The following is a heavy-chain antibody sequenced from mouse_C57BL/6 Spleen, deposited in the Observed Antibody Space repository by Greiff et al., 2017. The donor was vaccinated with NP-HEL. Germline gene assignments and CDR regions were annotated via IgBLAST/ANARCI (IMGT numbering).Heavy chain of an antibody. D-gene: IGHD1-1*01. CDR2: INPSTGGT. CDR3: ARSRAYYYGSSFYWYFDV. Sequence: VHVKQSGPELVKPGASVKISCKASGYSFTGYYMNWVKQSPEKSLEWIGEINPSTGGTTYNQKFKAKATLTVDKSSSTAYMQLKSLTSEDSAVYYGARSRAYYYGSSFYWYFDVWGTGTTVTVSS. V-gene: IGHV1-42*01. J-gene: IGHJ1*03. CDR1: GYSFTGYY.